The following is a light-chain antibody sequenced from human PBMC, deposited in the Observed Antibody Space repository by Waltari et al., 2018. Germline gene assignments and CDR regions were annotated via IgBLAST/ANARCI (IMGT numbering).Light chain of an antibody. CDR3: SSYTTSTSYVV. V-gene: IGLV2-14*01. Sequence: QSALTQPASVSGSPGQSITISCTGTRSDVGIYRFVSCYQQHPGKAPKLMIYEVSNRPSGVSNRFSGSKSGNTASLTISGLQAEDEADYYCSSYTTSTSYVVFGRGTKLTVL. CDR2: EVS. J-gene: IGLJ2*01. CDR1: RSDVGIYRF.